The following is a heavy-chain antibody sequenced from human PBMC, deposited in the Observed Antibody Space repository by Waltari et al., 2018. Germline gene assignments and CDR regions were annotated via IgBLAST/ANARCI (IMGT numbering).Heavy chain of an antibody. Sequence: EVQLVESGGGLVQPVGSLILSCASSGFTFSNSWMDWVRKAPGKGLEWVANIKPDGSESNYVDSVQGRLTVSRDNTQNLLYLQMNTLRVDDTAVYYCSLSLNSWGQGTLVTVSP. J-gene: IGHJ4*02. CDR1: GFTFSNSW. CDR3: SLSLNS. V-gene: IGHV3-7*01. CDR2: IKPDGSES.